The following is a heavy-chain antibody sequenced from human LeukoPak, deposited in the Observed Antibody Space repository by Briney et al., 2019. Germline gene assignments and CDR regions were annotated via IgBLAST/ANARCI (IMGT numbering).Heavy chain of an antibody. Sequence: PSETLSLTCTVSGGSISSGSYYWSWIRQPGGKGLEWIGRIYTSGSTNYNPSPNSRFTISVDTSKNQFSLTLSAATAALTAVYYCAREIVGATWGDWFDPWGQGTLVTVSS. D-gene: IGHD1-26*01. J-gene: IGHJ5*02. CDR3: AREIVGATWGDWFDP. V-gene: IGHV4-61*02. CDR2: IYTSGST. CDR1: GGSISSGSYY.